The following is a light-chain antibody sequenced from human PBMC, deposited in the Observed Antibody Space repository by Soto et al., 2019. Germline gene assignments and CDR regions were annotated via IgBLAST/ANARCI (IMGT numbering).Light chain of an antibody. Sequence: AIQMTQSPPSLSASVGDRVIITCRASQDIRVDVGWLQQRPGHAPNLLIYAASTLLTGVPSTFTGSWSGTDFTLTINDLQPEYVATYFCLQDYDFPYSFGQATKLEI. V-gene: IGKV1-6*01. CDR1: QDIRVD. CDR3: LQDYDFPYS. CDR2: AAS. J-gene: IGKJ2*01.